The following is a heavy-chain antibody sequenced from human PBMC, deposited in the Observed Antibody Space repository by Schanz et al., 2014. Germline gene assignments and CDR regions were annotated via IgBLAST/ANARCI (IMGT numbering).Heavy chain of an antibody. D-gene: IGHD1-20*01. CDR1: GGSFSSGPFY. Sequence: QLQLQESGPGLVRPSETLSLTCTVYGGSFSSGPFYWGWIRQPPGKGLEWLGSAYYRGSTYYSPPQKTLSSISMDGSKTQSPVRLTFRTAADTAVYYCARLGITGTTVFYWGQGTLVTVSS. CDR3: ARLGITGTTVFY. CDR2: AYYRGST. J-gene: IGHJ4*02. V-gene: IGHV4-39*01.